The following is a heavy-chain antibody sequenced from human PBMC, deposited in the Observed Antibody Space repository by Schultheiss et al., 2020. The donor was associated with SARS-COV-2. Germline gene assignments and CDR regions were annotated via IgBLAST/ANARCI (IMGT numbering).Heavy chain of an antibody. CDR3: ARVSATETTFYYSYDAMDV. V-gene: IGHV4-59*10. J-gene: IGHJ6*02. D-gene: IGHD4-11*01. Sequence: SETLSLTCAVYGGSFSGYYWSWIRQPAGKGLEWIGRIYTSGSTNYNPSLKSRVTMSVDTSKNQFSLKLSSVTAADTAVYYCARVSATETTFYYSYDAMDVWIQGTTVTVSS. CDR2: IYTSGST. CDR1: GGSFSGYY.